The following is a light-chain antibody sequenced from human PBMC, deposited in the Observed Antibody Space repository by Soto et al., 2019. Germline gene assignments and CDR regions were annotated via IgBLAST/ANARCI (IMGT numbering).Light chain of an antibody. Sequence: QSALTQPASESGSPGQSITISCTGTSSDVGGYNYVSWYQQHPGKAPKLMLYEVSNRPSGVSYRFSGSKSANTASLTISGLQAEDDADYYCSSYTSSATLVFGGGIKLTVL. CDR2: EVS. CDR3: SSYTSSATLV. V-gene: IGLV2-14*01. J-gene: IGLJ2*01. CDR1: SSDVGGYNY.